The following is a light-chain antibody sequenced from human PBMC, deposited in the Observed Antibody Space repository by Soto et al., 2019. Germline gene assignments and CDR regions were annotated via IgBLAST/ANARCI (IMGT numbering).Light chain of an antibody. J-gene: IGKJ1*01. CDR1: QSVSSSY. CDR3: QKYGSSPWT. V-gene: IGKV3-20*01. CDR2: GAS. Sequence: VLTQSPGTLSLSPGDRATLSCRASQSVSSSYLAWYQQKTGQAPRLLIYGASSRATGIPDRLSGSGSGTDLNLTISRLEPEDFAVYYCQKYGSSPWTFGQGTKVDIK.